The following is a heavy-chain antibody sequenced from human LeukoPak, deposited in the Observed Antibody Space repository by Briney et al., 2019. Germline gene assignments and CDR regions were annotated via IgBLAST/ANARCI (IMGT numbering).Heavy chain of an antibody. J-gene: IGHJ3*02. Sequence: SETLSLTCPVSGGSISSYYWSWIRQPAGKGLEWIGRIYSRGSTNNNPSLKSPVTISVDTSKNQFSLKLSLVTAPDTAVYYCARGRYCSADICSGGDAFDIWGQGTMVSVSS. V-gene: IGHV4-4*07. D-gene: IGHD2-15*01. CDR1: GGSISSYY. CDR3: ARGRYCSADICSGGDAFDI. CDR2: IYSRGST.